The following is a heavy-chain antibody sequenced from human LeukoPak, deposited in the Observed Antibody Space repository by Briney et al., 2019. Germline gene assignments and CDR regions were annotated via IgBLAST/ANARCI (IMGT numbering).Heavy chain of an antibody. D-gene: IGHD6-6*01. V-gene: IGHV4-34*01. CDR1: GGSFSGYY. Sequence: KTSETLSLTCAVYGGSFSGYYWSWIRQPPGKGLEWIGEINHSGSTNYNPSLKSRVTISVDTSKNQFSLKLSSVTAADTAVYYCARHSGLYSSLARKHWFDPWGQGTLVTVSS. CDR2: INHSGST. J-gene: IGHJ5*02. CDR3: ARHSGLYSSLARKHWFDP.